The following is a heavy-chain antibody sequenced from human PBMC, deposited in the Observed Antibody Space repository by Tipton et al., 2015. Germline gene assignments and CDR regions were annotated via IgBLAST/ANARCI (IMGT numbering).Heavy chain of an antibody. CDR2: ISYTDGA. V-gene: IGHV4-61*01. J-gene: IGHJ4*02. Sequence: TLSLTCTVSGGSVTSGSYYWSWIRQPPGKGLEWIGYISYTDGAHYNPALKSRVTISVDTSKSQFTLKLSSVTAADTALYYCARGPWKTFDYWGQGTLVTVSS. CDR3: ARGPWKTFDY. CDR1: GGSVTSGSYY. D-gene: IGHD1-1*01.